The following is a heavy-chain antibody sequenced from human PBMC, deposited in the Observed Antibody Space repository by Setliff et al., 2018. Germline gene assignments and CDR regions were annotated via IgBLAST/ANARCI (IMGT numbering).Heavy chain of an antibody. CDR3: ARGPPYYDILTGFDYCYYGMDV. CDR2: IYYSGST. CDR1: GGSISSYY. J-gene: IGHJ6*02. D-gene: IGHD3-9*01. Sequence: SETLSLTCTVSGGSISSYYWSWSRQPPGKGLEWIGYIYYSGSTNYNPSLKSRVTISVDTSKNQFSLKLSSVTAADTAVYYCARGPPYYDILTGFDYCYYGMDVWGQGTTVTVSS. V-gene: IGHV4-59*01.